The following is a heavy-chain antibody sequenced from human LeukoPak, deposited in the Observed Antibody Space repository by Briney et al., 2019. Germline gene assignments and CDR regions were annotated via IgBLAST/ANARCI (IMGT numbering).Heavy chain of an antibody. D-gene: IGHD3-22*01. V-gene: IGHV3-33*06. J-gene: IGHJ3*02. Sequence: GGSLRLSCAASGFTFISYGMHWVRQAPGKGLEWVTVIWYDGSNKYYADSVKGRFTISRDNSKNTLYLQMNSLRAEDTAVYYCAKEGSSSGRAFDIWGQGTMVTVSS. CDR2: IWYDGSNK. CDR3: AKEGSSSGRAFDI. CDR1: GFTFISYG.